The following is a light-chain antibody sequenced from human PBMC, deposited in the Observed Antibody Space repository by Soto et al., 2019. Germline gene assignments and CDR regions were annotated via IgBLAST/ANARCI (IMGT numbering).Light chain of an antibody. Sequence: DIQMTQSPSTLSGSVGDRVTITCRASQTISSWLAWYQQKPGKDPKLPIYKASTLKSGVPSRFSGSGSGTEFNLTISRLQPDDFATYYCQHYNSYSEAFGQGTKVDIK. V-gene: IGKV1-5*03. CDR2: KAS. CDR1: QTISSW. J-gene: IGKJ1*01. CDR3: QHYNSYSEA.